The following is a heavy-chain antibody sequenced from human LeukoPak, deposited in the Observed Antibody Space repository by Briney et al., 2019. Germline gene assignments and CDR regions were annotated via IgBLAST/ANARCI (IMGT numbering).Heavy chain of an antibody. CDR2: ISAYNGNT. D-gene: IGHD3-10*01. J-gene: IGHJ6*03. V-gene: IGHV1-18*01. CDR3: ARCHYYGSGSYVDYYYYMDV. Sequence: GASVKVSCKASGYTFTSYGISWVRQAPGQGLEWMGWISAYNGNTNYAQKFQGRVTITADESTSTAYMELSSLRSEDTAVYYCARCHYYGSGSYVDYYYYMDVWGKGTTVTISS. CDR1: GYTFTSYG.